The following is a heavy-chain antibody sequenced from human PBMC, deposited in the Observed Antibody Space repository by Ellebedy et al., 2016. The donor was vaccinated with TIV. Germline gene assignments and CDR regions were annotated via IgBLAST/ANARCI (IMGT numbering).Heavy chain of an antibody. Sequence: GESLKISCAASGFTVSNNYMSWVRQAPGKGLEWVSVIYSGGNTFYAESVKGRFTISRDSSQNTLYLQMYSLRAEDTAVYYCASSPAQGYWGQGTLVTVSS. CDR2: IYSGGNT. CDR1: GFTVSNNY. V-gene: IGHV3-53*01. J-gene: IGHJ4*02. CDR3: ASSPAQGY.